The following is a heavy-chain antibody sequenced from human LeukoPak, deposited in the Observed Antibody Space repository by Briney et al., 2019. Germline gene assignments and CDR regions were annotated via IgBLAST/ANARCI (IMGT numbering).Heavy chain of an antibody. CDR1: GFTFSSYS. D-gene: IGHD3-3*01. J-gene: IGHJ6*02. Sequence: PGGSLRLSCAASGFTFSSYSMNWVRQAPGKGLEWVSSISSSSSYIYYADSVKGRFTISRNNSKNTLYLQMNSLRAEDTAVYYCARGPAYSNYDFWWWSSHYGMDVWGQGTTVTVSS. CDR3: ARGPAYSNYDFWWWSSHYGMDV. CDR2: ISSSSSYI. V-gene: IGHV3-21*01.